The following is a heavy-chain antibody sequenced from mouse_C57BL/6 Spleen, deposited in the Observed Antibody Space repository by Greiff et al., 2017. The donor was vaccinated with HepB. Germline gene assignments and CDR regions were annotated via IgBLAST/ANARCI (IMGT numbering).Heavy chain of an antibody. V-gene: IGHV1-81*01. CDR2: IYPRSGNT. D-gene: IGHD2-4*01. J-gene: IGHJ3*01. CDR1: GYTFTSYG. CDR3: ARWGDDYRFAY. Sequence: QVQLKESGAELARPGASVKLSCKASGYTFTSYGISWVKQRTGQGLEWIGEIYPRSGNTYYNEKFKGKATLTADKSSSTAYMELRSLTSEDSAVYFCARWGDDYRFAYWGQGTLVTVSA.